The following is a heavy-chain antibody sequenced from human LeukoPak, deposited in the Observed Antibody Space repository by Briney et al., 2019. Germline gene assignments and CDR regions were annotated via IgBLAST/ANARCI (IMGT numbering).Heavy chain of an antibody. J-gene: IGHJ4*02. Sequence: ASVKVSCKASGGTFSSYAISWVRQAPGQGLEWMGGIIPIFGTANYAQKFQGRVTITTDESTSTAYMELSSLRSEDTAVYYCARDRNIAAAGTGYWGQGTLVTVSS. CDR1: GGTFSSYA. CDR2: IIPIFGTA. V-gene: IGHV1-69*05. D-gene: IGHD6-13*01. CDR3: ARDRNIAAAGTGY.